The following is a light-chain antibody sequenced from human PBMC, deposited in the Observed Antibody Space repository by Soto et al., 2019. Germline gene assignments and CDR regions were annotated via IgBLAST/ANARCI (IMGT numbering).Light chain of an antibody. CDR1: YSNIGSNF. Sequence: QSVLTQPPSASATPGQTVTISCSGRYSNIGSNFVSWYQRLPGTAPKLLIYSINQRPSGVPDRFSGSKCGTSASLTISGLQSEDEADYFCSSWDDSLDGPVFGGGTKVTVL. CDR3: SSWDDSLDGPV. V-gene: IGLV1-44*01. CDR2: SIN. J-gene: IGLJ3*02.